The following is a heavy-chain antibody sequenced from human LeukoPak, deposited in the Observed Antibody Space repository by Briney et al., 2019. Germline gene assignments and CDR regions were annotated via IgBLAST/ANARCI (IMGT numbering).Heavy chain of an antibody. CDR1: GFAFSNYW. Sequence: PGGSLRLSCAASGFAFSNYWMRWVRQAPGKGLVWVPRINSDGSSRNYADSVKGRFTISRDNAKNTVYLQMNSLRAEDTAVYYCASASSHRIAAGGDYWGQGTLVTVSS. J-gene: IGHJ4*02. CDR3: ASASSHRIAAGGDY. V-gene: IGHV3-74*01. D-gene: IGHD6-13*01. CDR2: INSDGSSR.